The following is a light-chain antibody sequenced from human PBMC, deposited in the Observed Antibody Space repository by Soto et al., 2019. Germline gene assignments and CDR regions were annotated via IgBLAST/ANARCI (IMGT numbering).Light chain of an antibody. Sequence: DLQMTQSPSTLSASVGDRVTITCRASQSISSWLAWYQQKPGKAPKLLIYKASSLESGVPSRFSGSGSGTEFTLTIRSLQPDDFATYYCQQYNSYSGYTFGQGTKLEIK. CDR2: KAS. CDR3: QQYNSYSGYT. J-gene: IGKJ2*01. CDR1: QSISSW. V-gene: IGKV1-5*03.